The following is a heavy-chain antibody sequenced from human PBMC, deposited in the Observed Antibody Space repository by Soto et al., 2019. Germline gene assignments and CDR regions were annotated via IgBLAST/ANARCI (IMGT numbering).Heavy chain of an antibody. CDR1: GFTFSSYG. V-gene: IGHV3-33*01. J-gene: IGHJ6*02. Sequence: GGSLRLSCAASGFTFSSYGMHWVRQAPGKGLEWVAVIWYDGSNKYYADSVKGRFTISRDNSKNTLYLQMNSLRAEDTAVYYCARSPWRYCTNGVCYGEDYYYGMDVWGQGTTVTVSS. CDR2: IWYDGSNK. CDR3: ARSPWRYCTNGVCYGEDYYYGMDV. D-gene: IGHD2-8*01.